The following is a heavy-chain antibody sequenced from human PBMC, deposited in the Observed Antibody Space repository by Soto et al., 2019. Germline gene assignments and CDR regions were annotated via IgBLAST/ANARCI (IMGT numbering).Heavy chain of an antibody. CDR1: GGSISSGGYY. D-gene: IGHD3-3*01. J-gene: IGHJ6*02. V-gene: IGHV4-31*03. Sequence: LSLTCTVSGGSISSGGYYWSWIRQHPGKGLEWIGYIYYSGSTYYNPSLKSRVTISVDTSKNQFSLKLSSVTAADTAVYYCARSREGSYDFWSGYYTERMYYYGMDVWGQGTTVT. CDR2: IYYSGST. CDR3: ARSREGSYDFWSGYYTERMYYYGMDV.